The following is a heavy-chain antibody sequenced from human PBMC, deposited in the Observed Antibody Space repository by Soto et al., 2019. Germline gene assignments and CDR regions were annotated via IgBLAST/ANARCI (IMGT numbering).Heavy chain of an antibody. CDR1: GGSISSSNW. Sequence: SETLSLTCAVSGGSISSSNWWSWVRQPPGKGLEWIGEIYHSGSTNYNPSLKSRVTISVDTSKNQFSLKLSSVTAADTAVYYCARDWEYSSSSVAFDIWGQGTMVTVSS. V-gene: IGHV4-4*02. J-gene: IGHJ3*02. CDR2: IYHSGST. D-gene: IGHD6-6*01. CDR3: ARDWEYSSSSVAFDI.